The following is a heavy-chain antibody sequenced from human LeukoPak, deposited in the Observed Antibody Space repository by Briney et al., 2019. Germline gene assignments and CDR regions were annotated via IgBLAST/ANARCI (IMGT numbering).Heavy chain of an antibody. CDR1: GYTFTGYY. J-gene: IGHJ4*02. D-gene: IGHD3-3*01. V-gene: IGHV1-2*02. CDR2: INPNSGGT. CDR3: ARDERITIFGVVIRLHFDY. Sequence: ASVKVSCKASGYTFTGYYMHWVRQAPGQGLEWMGWINPNSGGTNYAQKFQGRVTMTRDTSISTAYMELSRLRSDDTAVYYCARDERITIFGVVIRLHFDYWGQGTLVTVSS.